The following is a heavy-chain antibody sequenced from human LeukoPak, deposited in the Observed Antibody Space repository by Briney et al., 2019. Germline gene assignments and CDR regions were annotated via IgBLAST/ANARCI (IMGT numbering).Heavy chain of an antibody. CDR1: GFPFSSYW. J-gene: IGHJ4*02. V-gene: IGHV3-7*04. CDR3: TRVGYIDEGIDY. CDR2: IKQDGSKK. D-gene: IGHD5-24*01. Sequence: GGSLRLSCVASGFPFSSYWMTWVRQAPGKGLECVANIKQDGSKKSYVDSVKGRFTISRDNAENSLYLQMNSLRAEDTAIYYCTRVGYIDEGIDYWGQGTLVTVSS.